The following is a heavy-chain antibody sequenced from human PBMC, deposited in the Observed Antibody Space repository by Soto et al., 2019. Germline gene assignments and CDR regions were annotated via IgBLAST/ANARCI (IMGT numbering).Heavy chain of an antibody. D-gene: IGHD3-22*01. V-gene: IGHV4-30-2*01. Sequence: QLQLQESGSGLVKPSQTLSLTCAVSGGSISSGGYSWSWIRQPPGKGLEWIGYIYHSGSTYYNPSLKSRVTISVDRSKHQFYLKLSYVTAADKAVYYCDYDSSGYYYGAFDYWGQGTLVTVSS. CDR2: IYHSGST. CDR1: GGSISSGGYS. CDR3: DYDSSGYYYGAFDY. J-gene: IGHJ4*02.